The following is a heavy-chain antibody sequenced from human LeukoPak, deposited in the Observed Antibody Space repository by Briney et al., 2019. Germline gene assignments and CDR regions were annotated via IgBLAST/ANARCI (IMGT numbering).Heavy chain of an antibody. D-gene: IGHD3-22*01. J-gene: IGHJ4*02. V-gene: IGHV3-48*03. CDR1: GFTFRSYE. Sequence: PGGSLRLSCAASGFTFRSYEMNWVRQAPGKGLEWVSYISSSGSTIYYADSVKGRFTISRDNAKNSLYLQMNSLRAEDTAVYYCAREEDDSSDYWGQGTLVTVSS. CDR2: ISSSGSTI. CDR3: AREEDDSSDY.